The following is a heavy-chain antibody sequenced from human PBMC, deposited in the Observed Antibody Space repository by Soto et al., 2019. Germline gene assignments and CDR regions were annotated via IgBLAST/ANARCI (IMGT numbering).Heavy chain of an antibody. J-gene: IGHJ4*02. V-gene: IGHV3-30-3*01. Sequence: QVQLVESGGGVVQPGRSLRLSCAASGFTFSSYAMHWVRQAPGKGLEWVAVISYDGSNKYYADSVKGRFTISRDNXXNTVYLQMNSLGAEDTAVYYCASSSDCSGGGCHDYWGQGTLVTVSS. D-gene: IGHD2-15*01. CDR1: GFTFSSYA. CDR2: ISYDGSNK. CDR3: ASSSDCSGGGCHDY.